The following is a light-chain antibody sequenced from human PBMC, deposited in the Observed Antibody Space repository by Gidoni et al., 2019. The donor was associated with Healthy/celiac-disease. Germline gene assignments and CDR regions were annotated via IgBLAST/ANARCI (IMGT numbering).Light chain of an antibody. CDR2: WAS. J-gene: IGKJ1*01. CDR3: QQYYSTPWT. Sequence: DIVMTQSQDSLAVSLGARATINCKSSQSVLYSSNNKNYLAWYQQKPGQHPKLLIYWASTRESGVPDRFSVSGSGTDFTLTISSLQAEDVAVYYCQQYYSTPWTFGQGTKVEIK. CDR1: QSVLYSSNNKNY. V-gene: IGKV4-1*01.